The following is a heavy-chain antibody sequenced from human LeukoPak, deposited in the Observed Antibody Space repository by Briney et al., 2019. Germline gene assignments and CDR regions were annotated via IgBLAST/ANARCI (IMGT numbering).Heavy chain of an antibody. CDR3: AKDSSGSFVY. V-gene: IGHV3-30*18. CDR2: ISYDGSNK. J-gene: IGHJ4*02. Sequence: GGSLRLSCAASGFTFSSYGMHWVRQAPGKGLEWVAVISYDGSNKYYAYSVKGRFTISRDNSKNTLYLQMNSLRAEDTAVYYCAKDSSGSFVYWGQGTLVTVSS. D-gene: IGHD3-10*01. CDR1: GFTFSSYG.